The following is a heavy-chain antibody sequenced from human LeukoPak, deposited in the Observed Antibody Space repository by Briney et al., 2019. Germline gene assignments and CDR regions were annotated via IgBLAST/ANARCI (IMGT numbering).Heavy chain of an antibody. Sequence: SETLSLTCAVYGGSFSAYYWSWIRQPPGKGLEWIGEINHSGSTNYNPSLKSRVTISIDTSKSQFSLKLNSVTAADTAVYYCASWGSSGWYLEDAFDVWGQGTMVTVSS. J-gene: IGHJ3*01. V-gene: IGHV4-34*01. CDR2: INHSGST. CDR1: GGSFSAYY. CDR3: ASWGSSGWYLEDAFDV. D-gene: IGHD6-19*01.